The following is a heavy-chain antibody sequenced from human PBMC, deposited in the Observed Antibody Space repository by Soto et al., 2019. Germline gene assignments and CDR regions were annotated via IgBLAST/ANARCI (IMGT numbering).Heavy chain of an antibody. Sequence: PGGSLRLSCAASGFTFTTYAMSWVRQAPGKGLEWVSAISGSGGITFYADSVKGRFTISRDNSNNTLFLQMNSLRAEDTAIYYCAKEPKGVVAVPGLSDFWGQGTLVTVSS. CDR1: GFTFTTYA. CDR2: ISGSGGIT. CDR3: AKEPKGVVAVPGLSDF. V-gene: IGHV3-23*01. J-gene: IGHJ4*02. D-gene: IGHD6-13*01.